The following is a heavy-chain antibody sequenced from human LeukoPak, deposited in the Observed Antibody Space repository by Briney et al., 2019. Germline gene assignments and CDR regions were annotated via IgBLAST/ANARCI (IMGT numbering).Heavy chain of an antibody. Sequence: SQTLSLTCIVSGGSISSGDYYWSWIRQPPGKGLEWIGYIYYSGSTYYNPSLKSRVTISVDTSKNQFSLKLSSVTAADTAVYYCARATDDYGDYAYWGQGTLVTVSS. V-gene: IGHV4-30-4*01. J-gene: IGHJ4*02. D-gene: IGHD4-17*01. CDR1: GGSISSGDYY. CDR2: IYYSGST. CDR3: ARATDDYGDYAY.